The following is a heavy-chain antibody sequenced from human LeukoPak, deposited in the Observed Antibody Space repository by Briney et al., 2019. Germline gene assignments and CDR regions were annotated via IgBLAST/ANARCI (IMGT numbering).Heavy chain of an antibody. V-gene: IGHV3-48*03. CDR2: ISSSGSTK. CDR3: ARAPAGGGNYYGMDV. CDR1: GFSFISYE. Sequence: GGSLRLSCVASGFSFISYEMHWVRQAPGKGLEWLSYISSSGSTKYYADSVEGRFTFSRDNAKDSLYLQMNSLRVEDTAVYYCARAPAGGGNYYGMDVWGKGTTVTVSS. J-gene: IGHJ6*04. D-gene: IGHD3-16*01.